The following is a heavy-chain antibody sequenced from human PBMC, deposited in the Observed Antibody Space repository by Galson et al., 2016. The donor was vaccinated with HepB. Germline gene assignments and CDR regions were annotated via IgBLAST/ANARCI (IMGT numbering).Heavy chain of an antibody. J-gene: IGHJ5*02. Sequence: TLSLTCTVSGGSISSGGYFWSWIRQPPGKGLEWIGYIYYTGSTFYNPSLKSRVAISIDTSKNLLSLKLTSLTAADTAIYYCARGMLRGLAGPSDPWGQGTLVTVSS. CDR3: ARGMLRGLAGPSDP. CDR2: IYYTGST. CDR1: GGSISSGGYF. V-gene: IGHV4-31*03. D-gene: IGHD3-10*01.